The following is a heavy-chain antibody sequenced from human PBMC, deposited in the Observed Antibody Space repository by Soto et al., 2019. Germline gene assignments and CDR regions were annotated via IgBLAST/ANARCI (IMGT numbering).Heavy chain of an antibody. CDR2: ISSSGSTA. CDR1: GFTFSRFE. Sequence: LRLSCAASGFTFSRFELHWVRQAPGKGLEWISYISSSGSTAYYASSVEGRFTISRDNANNSVYLQMDSLRAEDTALYYCTRAAWFPYSSFYWGQGALVTVSS. V-gene: IGHV3-48*03. J-gene: IGHJ4*02. CDR3: TRAAWFPYSSFY. D-gene: IGHD3-10*01.